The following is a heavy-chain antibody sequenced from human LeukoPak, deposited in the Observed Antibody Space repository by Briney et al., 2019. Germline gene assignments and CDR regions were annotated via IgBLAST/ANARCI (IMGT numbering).Heavy chain of an antibody. CDR2: IKSKTDGGTT. CDR1: GFTFSNAW. J-gene: IGHJ4*02. Sequence: GGSLRLSCAASGFTFSNAWMSWVRQAPRKRLEWVGRIKSKTDGGTTDYAAPVKGRFTISRDDSKNTLYLQMTSLKTEDTAVYYCTTFSSWYDYYFDYWGQGTLVTVSS. CDR3: TTFSSWYDYYFDY. V-gene: IGHV3-15*01. D-gene: IGHD6-13*01.